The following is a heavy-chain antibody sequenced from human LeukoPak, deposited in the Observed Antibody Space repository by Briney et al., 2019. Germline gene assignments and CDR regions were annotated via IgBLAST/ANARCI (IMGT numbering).Heavy chain of an antibody. D-gene: IGHD3-22*01. Sequence: GSLRLSCAASGFTVSSNYMSWVRQAPGKGLEWVSVIYSGGSTYYADSVKGRFTISRDNSKNTLYLQMNSLRAEDTAVYYCAIRGENDSSGSRTDYWGRGTLVTVSS. J-gene: IGHJ4*02. CDR1: GFTVSSNY. CDR3: AIRGENDSSGSRTDY. V-gene: IGHV3-53*01. CDR2: IYSGGST.